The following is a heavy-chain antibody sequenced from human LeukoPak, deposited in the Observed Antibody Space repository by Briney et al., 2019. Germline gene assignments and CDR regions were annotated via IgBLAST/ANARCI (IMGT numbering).Heavy chain of an antibody. D-gene: IGHD6-6*01. V-gene: IGHV1-18*01. J-gene: IGHJ3*02. CDR1: GYTFTSYG. Sequence: ASVKVSRKASGYTFTSYGISWVRQAPGQGLEWMGWISAYNGNTNYAQKLQGRVTMTTDTSTSTAYMELRSLRSDDTAVYYCAREGYSSSSVAFDIWGQGTMVTVSS. CDR3: AREGYSSSSVAFDI. CDR2: ISAYNGNT.